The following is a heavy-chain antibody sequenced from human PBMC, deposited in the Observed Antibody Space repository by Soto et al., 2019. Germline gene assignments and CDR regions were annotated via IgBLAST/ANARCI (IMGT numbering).Heavy chain of an antibody. J-gene: IGHJ4*02. CDR1: GGSISSSSYY. D-gene: IGHD6-13*01. CDR3: ASVAAAGNEFDY. CDR2: IYYSGST. Sequence: PSETLSLTCTVSGGSISSSSYYWGWIRQPPGKGLEWTGSIYYSGSTYYNPSLKSRVTISVDTSKNQFSLKLSSVTAADTAVYYCASVAAAGNEFDYWGQGTLVTVST. V-gene: IGHV4-39*01.